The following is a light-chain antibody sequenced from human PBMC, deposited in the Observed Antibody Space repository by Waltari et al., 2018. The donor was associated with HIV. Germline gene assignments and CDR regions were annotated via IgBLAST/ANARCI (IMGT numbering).Light chain of an antibody. CDR2: DVS. V-gene: IGLV2-14*01. J-gene: IGLJ3*02. CDR3: SSYTSSSTSGWV. CDR1: SSDVGGYNY. Sequence: QSALTQPASVSGSPGQSITISCTGTSSDVGGYNYVSCYQHHPRQAPQLLPYDVSHRPSVVSPRRSGSNSATTASSRISGHQAADEADYYCSSYTSSSTSGWVFGGGTKLTVL.